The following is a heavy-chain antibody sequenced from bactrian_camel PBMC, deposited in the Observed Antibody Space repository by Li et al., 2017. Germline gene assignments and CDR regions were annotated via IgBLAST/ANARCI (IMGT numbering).Heavy chain of an antibody. V-gene: IGHV3S54*01. CDR1: GITEGTNC. CDR3: ATDDPRLIACGSSCRPY. D-gene: IGHD2*01. J-gene: IGHJ4*01. Sequence: HVQLVESGGGSVQAGGSLRLSCEVSGITEGTNCIGWFRQAPGKEREGVARIATGSGNTYYADSVKGRFTISRDNAKNTLTLQMNSLKTEDTGVYYCATDDPRLIACGSSCRPYWGQGTQVTVS. CDR2: IATGSGNT.